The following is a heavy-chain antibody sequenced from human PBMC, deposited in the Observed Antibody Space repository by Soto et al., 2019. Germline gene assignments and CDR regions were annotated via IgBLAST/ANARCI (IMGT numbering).Heavy chain of an antibody. D-gene: IGHD6-13*01. V-gene: IGHV1-8*01. CDR2: MNPNSGNT. J-gene: IGHJ5*02. Sequence: QVQLVQSGAEVKKPGASVKVSCKASGYTFTSYDINWVRQATGQGLEWMGWMNPNSGNTGYAQKFQGRVTMTSNTAISTDYMELSSLRSEDTAVYYCARERSAAGTGWCAPWGQGTLVTVSS. CDR1: GYTFTSYD. CDR3: ARERSAAGTGWCAP.